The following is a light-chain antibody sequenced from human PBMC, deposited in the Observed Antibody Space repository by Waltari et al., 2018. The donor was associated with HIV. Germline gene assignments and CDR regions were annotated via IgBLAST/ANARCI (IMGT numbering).Light chain of an antibody. Sequence: QSVLTQPPSMSGAPGQRVTISCTGSSSNFGAGYDVHWYQQLPRATPRLLIYGNIYRPAGVPDRVAGSRSGTSASLAITGLQAEDEAEYYCQSYDTSRGVVVFGGGTRLTV. V-gene: IGLV1-40*01. CDR2: GNI. CDR3: QSYDTSRGVVV. J-gene: IGLJ2*01. CDR1: SSNFGAGYD.